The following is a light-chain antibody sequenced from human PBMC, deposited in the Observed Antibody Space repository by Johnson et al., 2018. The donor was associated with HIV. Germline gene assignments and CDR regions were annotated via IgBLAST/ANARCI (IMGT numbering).Light chain of an antibody. Sequence: QSVLTQPPSVSAAPGQKVTISCSGSSSTIGNNYVSWYQVLPGTVPKLLIYKNNNRPSGIPDRFSGSKSGTSATLGITGLQTGDEADYYCGTWDSSLSAGRYVFGTGTKVTVL. CDR2: KNN. V-gene: IGLV1-51*02. J-gene: IGLJ1*01. CDR1: SSTIGNNY. CDR3: GTWDSSLSAGRYV.